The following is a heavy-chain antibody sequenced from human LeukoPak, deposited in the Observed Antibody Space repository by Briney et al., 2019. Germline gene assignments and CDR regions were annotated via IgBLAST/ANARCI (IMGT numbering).Heavy chain of an antibody. Sequence: SETLSLTCTVSGGSISSYYWSWIRQPAGKGLEWIGRIYTSGSTNYNPSLKSRVTMSVDTSKNQFSLKLSSVTAADTAVYYCARGLKWLNSAYFDYWGQGTLVTVSS. CDR1: GGSISSYY. D-gene: IGHD3-22*01. CDR2: IYTSGST. CDR3: ARGLKWLNSAYFDY. J-gene: IGHJ4*02. V-gene: IGHV4-4*07.